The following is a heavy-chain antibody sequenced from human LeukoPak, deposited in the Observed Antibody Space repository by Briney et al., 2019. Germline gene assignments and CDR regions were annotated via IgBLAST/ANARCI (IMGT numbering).Heavy chain of an antibody. V-gene: IGHV4-39*07. Sequence: SETLSLTCTVSGGSISSSGYYWGWIRQPPAKGLEWIGSIYYSGSTYYNPSLKSRVTISIDTSKNQFSLKLSSVTAADTAVYYCARDGYNPIDYWGQGTLVTVSS. CDR3: ARDGYNPIDY. D-gene: IGHD5-24*01. J-gene: IGHJ4*02. CDR1: GGSISSSGYY. CDR2: IYYSGST.